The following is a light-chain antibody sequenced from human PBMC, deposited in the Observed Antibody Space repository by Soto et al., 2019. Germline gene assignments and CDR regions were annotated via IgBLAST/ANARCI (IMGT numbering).Light chain of an antibody. CDR1: QSISSW. J-gene: IGKJ2*01. V-gene: IGKV1-5*03. CDR2: KAS. Sequence: DIPMTQSPSTLSASVGDRVTITCRASQSISSWLAGYQQKPGKAPKLLIYKASSLESGGPSRFSGSGSGTEFTLTISSLQPDDFATYYCQQYNSYWYTFGQGTKLAI. CDR3: QQYNSYWYT.